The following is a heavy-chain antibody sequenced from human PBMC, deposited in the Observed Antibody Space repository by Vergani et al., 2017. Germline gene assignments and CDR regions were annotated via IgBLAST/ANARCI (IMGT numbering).Heavy chain of an antibody. J-gene: IGHJ6*02. Sequence: QVQLVQSGAGVKKPGASVKVSCKASGYTFTSYGISWVRQAPGQGLEWMGWISAYNGNTNYAQKLQGRVTMTTDTSTSTAYMELRSLRSDDTAVYYCAREDSSGWYRRGGYYYYGMDVWGQGTTVTVSS. CDR3: AREDSSGWYRRGGYYYYGMDV. V-gene: IGHV1-18*01. CDR1: GYTFTSYG. CDR2: ISAYNGNT. D-gene: IGHD6-19*01.